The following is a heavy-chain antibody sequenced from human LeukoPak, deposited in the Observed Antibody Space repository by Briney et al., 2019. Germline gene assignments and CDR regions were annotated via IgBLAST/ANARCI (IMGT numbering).Heavy chain of an antibody. V-gene: IGHV3-7*03. Sequence: PGGSLRLSCAASGFTFSNYWMSWVRQAPGKGLQWVANIKEDGSEKYYVDSVKGRFTISRDNAKNSLYLQMNSLRAEDTALYYCARARSYYYYMDVWGKGTTVTVSS. J-gene: IGHJ6*03. CDR1: GFTFSNYW. CDR2: IKEDGSEK. CDR3: ARARSYYYYMDV.